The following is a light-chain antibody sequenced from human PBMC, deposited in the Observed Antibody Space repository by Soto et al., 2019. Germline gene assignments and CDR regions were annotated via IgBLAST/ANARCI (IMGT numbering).Light chain of an antibody. J-gene: IGKJ1*01. CDR2: GAS. CDR3: QQYARSGA. V-gene: IGKV3-20*01. Sequence: EFVLTQSPGTLSVSPGERATXSCRASQTVRNNYLAWYQQKPCQAPSFLIYGASNRATGIPDRFRGSGSGTDFTLNISRRKREDFAVYYCQQYARSGAFGQGTKVDIK. CDR1: QTVRNNY.